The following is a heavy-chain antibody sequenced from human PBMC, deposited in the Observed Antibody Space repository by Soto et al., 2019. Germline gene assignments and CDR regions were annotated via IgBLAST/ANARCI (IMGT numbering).Heavy chain of an antibody. D-gene: IGHD1-26*01. CDR3: ARFSGSYTRGLDY. V-gene: IGHV3-72*01. CDR2: SRNKANSYST. Sequence: EVQLVESGGGLVQPGGSLRLSCAASGFTFSDNYMAGVRQAPGKGLEWVGRSRNKANSYSTEYAASVKGRFTISRDESKNSLYLQMNSLKTEDTAVYYCARFSGSYTRGLDYWGQGTLVTVSS. CDR1: GFTFSDNY. J-gene: IGHJ4*02.